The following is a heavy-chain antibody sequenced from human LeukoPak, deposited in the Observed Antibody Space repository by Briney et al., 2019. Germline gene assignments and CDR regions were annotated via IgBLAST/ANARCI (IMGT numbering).Heavy chain of an antibody. CDR1: GFTFSNYW. CDR3: AKMIAVAVPFDY. Sequence: GGSLRLSCAASGFTFSNYWMHWFRQAPGKGLVWVSRIKTDGSETGYADSVKGRFTISRDNAKNTLYLQMNSLRAEDTAVYYCAKMIAVAVPFDYWGQGTLVTVSS. J-gene: IGHJ4*02. D-gene: IGHD6-19*01. CDR2: IKTDGSET. V-gene: IGHV3-74*01.